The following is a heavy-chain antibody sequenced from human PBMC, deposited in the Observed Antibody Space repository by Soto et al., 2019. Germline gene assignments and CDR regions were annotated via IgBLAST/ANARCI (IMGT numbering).Heavy chain of an antibody. D-gene: IGHD2-21*01. CDR3: ARDNYGAPDN. Sequence: QVQLVQSGAELKKPGASVMVSCKPPGYTFTDLYIHWVRQAPGQGLEWMGWVDPRSGDRRNTQKFQGRVTMSRDTSTSTVYMELNSLTSDATAVYYCARDNYGAPDNWGQGTLVTVSS. J-gene: IGHJ4*02. V-gene: IGHV1-2*02. CDR1: GYTFTDLY. CDR2: VDPRSGDR.